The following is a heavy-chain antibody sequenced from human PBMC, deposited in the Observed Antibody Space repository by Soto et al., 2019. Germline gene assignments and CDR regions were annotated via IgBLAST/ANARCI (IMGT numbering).Heavy chain of an antibody. Sequence: QLQLQESGSGLVKPSQTLSLACAVSVGSISSGGYSWSWIRQPPGKGLEWIGYIYHSGSTYYNPSIKRRVTISVARSKNHFSLQLSSVTAADTAVYYCARVPGLWGRGTLVTVSS. J-gene: IGHJ2*01. CDR2: IYHSGST. V-gene: IGHV4-30-2*01. CDR3: ARVPGL. CDR1: VGSISSGGYS.